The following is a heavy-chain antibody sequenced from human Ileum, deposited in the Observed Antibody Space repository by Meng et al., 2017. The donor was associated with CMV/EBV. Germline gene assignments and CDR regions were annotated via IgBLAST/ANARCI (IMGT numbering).Heavy chain of an antibody. Sequence: TVSGGPISGYAKCWTWQGQGPGQGLEWSGDICDSTSTDDNPSLQSRVTISLYTSANQFSLKLRSVTAADTALYDSARGDAVTLYFGYWGQGSLVTVSS. J-gene: IGHJ4*02. CDR3: ARGDAVTLYFGY. CDR1: GGPISGYAKC. CDR2: ICDSTST. D-gene: IGHD2-2*01. V-gene: IGHV4-31*02.